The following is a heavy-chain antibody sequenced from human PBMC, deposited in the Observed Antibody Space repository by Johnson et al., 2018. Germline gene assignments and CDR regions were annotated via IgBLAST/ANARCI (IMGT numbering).Heavy chain of an antibody. J-gene: IGHJ6*03. CDR1: GFTFSSYG. D-gene: IGHD5-18*01. CDR2: ISYDGSNK. CDR3: AKGPKYSYGPPGYMDV. Sequence: QVQLVQSGGGVVQXGRSLRLXCAASGFTFSSYGMPWVRPAPGKGLAWVAVISYDGSNKYYAASVKGRFTIPRDNSKNTLYLQMNSLRAEDTAVYYCAKGPKYSYGPPGYMDVWGKGTTVTVSS. V-gene: IGHV3-30*18.